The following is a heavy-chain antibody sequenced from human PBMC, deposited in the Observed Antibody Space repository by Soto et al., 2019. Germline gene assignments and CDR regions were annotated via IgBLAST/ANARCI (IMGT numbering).Heavy chain of an antibody. CDR3: ARLGVVVVAAGRSFDP. D-gene: IGHD2-15*01. CDR1: GGTFSSYA. J-gene: IGHJ5*02. Sequence: QVQLVQSGAEVKKPGSSVKVSCKASGGTFSSYAIIWVRQAPGQGLEWMGGIIPIFGTANYAQKFQGRVTITADESTSTAYMELSSLRSEDTAVYYCARLGVVVVAAGRSFDPWGQGTLVTVSS. CDR2: IIPIFGTA. V-gene: IGHV1-69*01.